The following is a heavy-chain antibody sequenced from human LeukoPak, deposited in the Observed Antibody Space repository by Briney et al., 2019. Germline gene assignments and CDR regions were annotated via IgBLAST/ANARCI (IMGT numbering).Heavy chain of an antibody. CDR2: ISYDGSNK. D-gene: IGHD3-9*01. CDR3: AKDGRVLRYFDWLSNDDNWFDP. CDR1: GFTFSSYG. Sequence: GGSLRLSCAASGFTFSSYGMHWVRQAPGKGLEWVAVISYDGSNKYYADSVKGRFTISRDNSKNTLYLQMDSLRAEDTAVYYCAKDGRVLRYFDWLSNDDNWFDPWGQGTLVTVSS. V-gene: IGHV3-30*18. J-gene: IGHJ5*02.